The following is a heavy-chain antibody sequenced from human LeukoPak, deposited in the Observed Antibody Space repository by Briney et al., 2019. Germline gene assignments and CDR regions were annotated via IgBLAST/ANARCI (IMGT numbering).Heavy chain of an antibody. CDR3: ARSPREYSSSWYLPFDY. CDR1: GYTFTGYY. CDR2: INPNSGGT. Sequence: ASVKVSCKASGYTFTGYYMHWVRQAPGQGLEWMGWINPNSGGTNYAQKSQGRVTMTRDTSISTAYMELSRLRSDDTAVYYCARSPREYSSSWYLPFDYWGQGTLVTVSS. D-gene: IGHD6-13*01. V-gene: IGHV1-2*02. J-gene: IGHJ4*02.